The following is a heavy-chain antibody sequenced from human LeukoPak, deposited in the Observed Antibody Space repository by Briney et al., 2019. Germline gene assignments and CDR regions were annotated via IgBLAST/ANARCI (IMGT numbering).Heavy chain of an antibody. CDR1: GFTFSSYA. V-gene: IGHV3-23*01. CDR2: ISGSGGST. Sequence: GGSLRLSCAASGFTFSSYAISWVRQAPGKGLEWVSAISGSGGSTYYADSVKGRFTISRDNSKNTLYLQMNSLRAEDTAVYYCAKDREDAEYYFDYWGQGTVVTASS. J-gene: IGHJ4*02. D-gene: IGHD2-2*01. CDR3: AKDREDAEYYFDY.